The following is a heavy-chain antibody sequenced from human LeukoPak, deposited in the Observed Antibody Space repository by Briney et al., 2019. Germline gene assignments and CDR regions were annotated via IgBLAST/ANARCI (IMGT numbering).Heavy chain of an antibody. V-gene: IGHV4-61*08. Sequence: TSETLSLTCTVSGGSISSGGYYWSWIRQHPGKGLEWIGYIYYSGSTNYNPSLKSRVTISVDTSKNQFSLKLSSVTAADTAVYYCAGGKLTIFGVVSHYFDPWGQGTLVTVSS. J-gene: IGHJ5*02. CDR1: GGSISSGGYY. CDR2: IYYSGST. CDR3: AGGKLTIFGVVSHYFDP. D-gene: IGHD3-3*01.